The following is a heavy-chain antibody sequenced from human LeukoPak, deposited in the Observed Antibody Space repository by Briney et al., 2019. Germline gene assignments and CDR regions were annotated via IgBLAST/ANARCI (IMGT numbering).Heavy chain of an antibody. CDR1: GDSVSSNRAA. Sequence: SQTLSLTCALSGDSVSSNRAAWNWIRQSPSRGLEWLGRTYYRSKWYNDYAVSVKSRIPINPDTSKNQFSLQLNSVTPEDTAVYYCARELTYCTNGVCYTDYYYGMDVWGQGTTVTVSS. CDR3: ARELTYCTNGVCYTDYYYGMDV. V-gene: IGHV6-1*01. J-gene: IGHJ6*02. D-gene: IGHD2-8*01. CDR2: TYYRSKWYN.